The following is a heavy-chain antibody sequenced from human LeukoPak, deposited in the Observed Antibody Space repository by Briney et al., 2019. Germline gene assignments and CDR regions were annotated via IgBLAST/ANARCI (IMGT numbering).Heavy chain of an antibody. D-gene: IGHD2-15*01. V-gene: IGHV1-24*01. J-gene: IGHJ4*02. CDR1: GNTLTDLS. CDR2: FDPEDAEV. CDR3: AAEGQWSLVHYFNS. Sequence: RASVKVSCKVSGNTLTDLSIHWVRQAPEKGLDWMGGFDPEDAEVIYAEKFQDRVTMTEDPPTDTAYLELSSLRSEDTAVYYCAAEGQWSLVHYFNSWGQGTLVTVSS.